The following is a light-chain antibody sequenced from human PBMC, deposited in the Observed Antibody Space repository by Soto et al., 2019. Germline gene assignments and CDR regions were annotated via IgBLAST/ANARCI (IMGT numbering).Light chain of an antibody. V-gene: IGLV3-21*04. Sequence: VLTQPPSVSVAPGKTARITCGGNNIGSKSVHWYQQKPGQAPVLVIYYDSDRPSGIPERFSGSNSGNTATLTISRVEAGDEADYYCQVWDSSSDHHVVFGGGTKLTVL. J-gene: IGLJ2*01. CDR2: YDS. CDR1: NIGSKS. CDR3: QVWDSSSDHHVV.